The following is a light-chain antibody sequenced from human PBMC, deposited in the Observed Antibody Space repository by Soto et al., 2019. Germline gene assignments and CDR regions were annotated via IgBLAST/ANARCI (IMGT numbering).Light chain of an antibody. V-gene: IGLV3-21*04. Sequence: VLTQPPSVSVAPGKTARITCGGNNIGSKSVHWYQQKPGQAPVLVIYYDSDRPSGIPERFSGSNSGNTATLTISRVEAGDEADYYCQVWDSSSDHHVVFGGGTKLTVL. J-gene: IGLJ2*01. CDR2: YDS. CDR1: NIGSKS. CDR3: QVWDSSSDHHVV.